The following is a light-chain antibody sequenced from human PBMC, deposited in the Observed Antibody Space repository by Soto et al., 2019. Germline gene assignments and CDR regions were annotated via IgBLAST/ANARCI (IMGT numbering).Light chain of an antibody. Sequence: DIPLTQSPSFLSASVGDRVTITCRASQGISSYLAWYQQKPGKAPKLLIYAASNLQSGVPSRFSGSGSGTEFTLTISSLQPEDFATYYCQQLNSYPLTFGGWTKVEIK. J-gene: IGKJ4*01. CDR2: AAS. V-gene: IGKV1-9*01. CDR1: QGISSY. CDR3: QQLNSYPLT.